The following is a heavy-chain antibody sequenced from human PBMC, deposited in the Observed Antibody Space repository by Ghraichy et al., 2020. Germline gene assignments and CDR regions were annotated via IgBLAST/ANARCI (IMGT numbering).Heavy chain of an antibody. Sequence: SQTLSHTCTVSGGSISSSGDYWTWFRQPAGKGLQWIGRMYSSGSTYYNSTLESRVTISLDTSKNQFSLRLSSVTAGDTAVYYCARAGIEFYTMEVWGQGTTVTVSS. CDR2: MYSSGST. D-gene: IGHD3-16*01. J-gene: IGHJ6*02. V-gene: IGHV4-61*02. CDR1: GGSISSSGDY. CDR3: ARAGIEFYTMEV.